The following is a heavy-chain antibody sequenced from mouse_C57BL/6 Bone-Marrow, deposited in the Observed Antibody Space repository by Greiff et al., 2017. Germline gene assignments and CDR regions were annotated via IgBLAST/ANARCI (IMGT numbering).Heavy chain of an antibody. Sequence: VKLQQPGAELVKPGASVKLSCKASGYTFTSYWMQWVKQRPGQGLEWIGEIDPSDSYTNYNQKFKGKATLTVDTSSSTAYMQLSSLTSEDSAVYDCARDYYGSSWYFDVWGTGTTVTVSS. CDR3: ARDYYGSSWYFDV. J-gene: IGHJ1*03. CDR1: GYTFTSYW. D-gene: IGHD1-1*01. CDR2: IDPSDSYT. V-gene: IGHV1-50*01.